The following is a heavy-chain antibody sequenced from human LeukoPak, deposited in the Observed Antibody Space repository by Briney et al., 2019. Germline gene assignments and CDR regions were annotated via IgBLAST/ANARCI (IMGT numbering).Heavy chain of an antibody. J-gene: IGHJ2*01. CDR3: ARLKLGAYFDL. V-gene: IGHV4-31*03. CDR2: IYYSGST. CDR1: GGSISSGGYY. Sequence: SETLSLTCTVSGGSISSGGYYWSWIRQHPGKGLEWIGYIYYSGSTYYNPSLKSRVTISVDTSKNQFSLKLSSVTAADTAVYYCARLKLGAYFDLWGRGTLVTVSS. D-gene: IGHD3-16*01.